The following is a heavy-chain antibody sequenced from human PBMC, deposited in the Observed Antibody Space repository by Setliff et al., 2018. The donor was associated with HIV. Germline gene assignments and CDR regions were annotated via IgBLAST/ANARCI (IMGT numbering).Heavy chain of an antibody. V-gene: IGHV3-48*03. CDR3: VRDQLRWPERWDFDF. J-gene: IGHJ4*02. CDR1: GFTFSDYE. Sequence: PGGSLRLSCTTSGFTFSDYEFNWVRQTPHKGLEWISYISATGTTVSYADSVRGRFIISRDSVKSELYLQMKSLRVEDTALYYCVRDQLRWPERWDFDFWGQGTLVTVSS. CDR2: ISATGTTV. D-gene: IGHD1-26*01.